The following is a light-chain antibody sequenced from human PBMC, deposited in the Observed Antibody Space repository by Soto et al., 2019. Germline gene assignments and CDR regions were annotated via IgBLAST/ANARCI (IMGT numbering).Light chain of an antibody. CDR3: CSCAGSSTFYV. J-gene: IGLJ1*01. Sequence: QSALTQPASVSGSPGQSITISCTGTSSDVGSYNLISWYQQYPGKAPKLMIYEVSKRPSGVSNRFSGSKSGNTASLTISGLQAEDEADYYCCSCAGSSTFYVFGTGPKVAVL. V-gene: IGLV2-23*02. CDR2: EVS. CDR1: SSDVGSYNL.